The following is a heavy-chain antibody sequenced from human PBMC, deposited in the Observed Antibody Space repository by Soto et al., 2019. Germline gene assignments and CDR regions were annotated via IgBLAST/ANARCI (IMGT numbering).Heavy chain of an antibody. CDR2: IIPAFGTA. D-gene: IGHD2-2*01. CDR3: ARGLDQPPVGLYFDA. CDR1: GGTFNSYL. Sequence: QVQLVQSGAEVKNPGSSVKVSCKTSGGTFNSYLIDWVRQAPGQGLEWMGGIIPAFGTAKYAQKVQGRVTIPADKSTTTAYMELRTLTSEYTAVYYCARGLDQPPVGLYFDAWGQGTLVTVSS. V-gene: IGHV1-69*06. J-gene: IGHJ4*02.